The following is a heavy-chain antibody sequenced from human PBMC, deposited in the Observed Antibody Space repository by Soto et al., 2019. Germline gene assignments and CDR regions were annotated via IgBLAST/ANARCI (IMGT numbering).Heavy chain of an antibody. D-gene: IGHD4-17*01. V-gene: IGHV3-21*01. Sequence: ESWGGLVKPGGSLRLSCAASGFTFSSYSMNWVRQAPGKGLEWVSSISSSSSYIYYADSVTGRFTISRDNAKNSLYLQMNSLRAEDTAVYYCARARGAVTTLVDYWGQGTLVTVSS. CDR3: ARARGAVTTLVDY. CDR1: GFTFSSYS. J-gene: IGHJ4*02. CDR2: ISSSSSYI.